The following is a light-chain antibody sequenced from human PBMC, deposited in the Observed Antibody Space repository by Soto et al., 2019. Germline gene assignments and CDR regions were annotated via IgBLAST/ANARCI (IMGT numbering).Light chain of an antibody. V-gene: IGKV3-15*01. J-gene: IGKJ1*01. CDR3: QQYNNWPLWT. CDR1: QSVSSN. CDR2: GAS. Sequence: EIVMTQSPATLSVSPGERATLSCRASQSVSSNLAWYQQKPGQAPRLLIYGASTRATGIPAGFSGSGSGTEFTLTISSLQSEDVAVYYCQQYNNWPLWTFGQGTKVEIK.